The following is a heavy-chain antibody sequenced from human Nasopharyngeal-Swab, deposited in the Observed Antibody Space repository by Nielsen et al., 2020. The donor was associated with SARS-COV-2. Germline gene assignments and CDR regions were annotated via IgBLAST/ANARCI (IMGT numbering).Heavy chain of an antibody. CDR2: IYYSGST. Sequence: SETLSLTCTVSGGSISSYYWSWIRQPPGKGLEWIGYIYYSGSTNYNPSLKSRVTISVDTSKNQFSLKLSSVTAADTAVYYCAGYSSGWYRGWEYYYYGMDVWGQGTTVTVSS. CDR1: GGSISSYY. V-gene: IGHV4-59*08. CDR3: AGYSSGWYRGWEYYYYGMDV. J-gene: IGHJ6*02. D-gene: IGHD6-19*01.